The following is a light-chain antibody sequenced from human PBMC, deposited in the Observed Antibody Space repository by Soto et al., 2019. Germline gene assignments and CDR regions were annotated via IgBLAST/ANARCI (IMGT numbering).Light chain of an antibody. CDR1: QSVGNNY. J-gene: IGKJ2*01. CDR3: QQYYIAPDT. Sequence: EIVLTQSPGTLSLSPGERVTLSCRASQSVGNNYLAWFQQKPGQAPRLLIYAASNRVTGIPDRFSGSGSGTDFTLTISRLEPEDFALYFCQQYYIAPDTFGQGTKLEIK. CDR2: AAS. V-gene: IGKV3-20*01.